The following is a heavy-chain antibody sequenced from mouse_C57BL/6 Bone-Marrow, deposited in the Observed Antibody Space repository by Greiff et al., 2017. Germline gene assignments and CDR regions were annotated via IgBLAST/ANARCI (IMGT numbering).Heavy chain of an antibody. CDR3: ARGGNYLFAY. Sequence: EVKLVESGGGLVKPGGSLKLSCAASGFTFSDNGMHWVRQAPEKGLEWVAYISSGSSTIYYADTVKGRFTISRDNAKNTLFLQMTSLRSEDTAMYYCARGGNYLFAYWGQGTLVTVSA. D-gene: IGHD2-1*01. CDR2: ISSGSSTI. J-gene: IGHJ3*01. V-gene: IGHV5-17*01. CDR1: GFTFSDNG.